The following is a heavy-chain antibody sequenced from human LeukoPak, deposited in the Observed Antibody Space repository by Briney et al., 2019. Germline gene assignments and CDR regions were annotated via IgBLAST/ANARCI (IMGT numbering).Heavy chain of an antibody. V-gene: IGHV1-18*01. CDR3: ARLRYCSSTSCYKTSGWFDP. CDR2: ISAYNGNT. CDR1: GYTFTSYG. Sequence: ASVKVSCKASGYTFTSYGISWVRRAPGQGLEWMGWISAYNGNTNYAQKLQGRVTMTTDTSTSTAYMELRSLRSDDTAVYYCARLRYCSSTSCYKTSGWFDPWGQGTLVTVSS. D-gene: IGHD2-2*02. J-gene: IGHJ5*02.